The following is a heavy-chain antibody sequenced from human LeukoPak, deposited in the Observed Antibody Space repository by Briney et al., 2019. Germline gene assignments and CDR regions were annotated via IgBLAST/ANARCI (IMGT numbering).Heavy chain of an antibody. Sequence: SETLSLTCTVSGGSISSYYWSWIRQPAGKGREWIGRIYTSGSTNYNPSLKSRVTMSVDTSKNQFSLKLSSVTAADTAVYYCARDRADSSGWYVGYYYYYMDVWGKGTTVTVSS. V-gene: IGHV4-4*07. CDR1: GGSISSYY. CDR2: IYTSGST. J-gene: IGHJ6*03. D-gene: IGHD6-19*01. CDR3: ARDRADSSGWYVGYYYYYMDV.